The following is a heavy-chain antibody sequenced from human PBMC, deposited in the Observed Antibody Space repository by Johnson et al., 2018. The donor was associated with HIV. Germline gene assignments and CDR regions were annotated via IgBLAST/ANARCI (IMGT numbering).Heavy chain of an antibody. V-gene: IGHV3-30*04. CDR3: ASSWGNAFEI. Sequence: QVQLVESGGGVVQPGRSLRLSCAASGFTFTTYAMHWVRQAPGKGLEWVAVISYDGSNKYYADSVKGRFTISRDNSKNTRYLQMNSLRAEDTAVYYCASSWGNAFEILGQGTMVTVSS. J-gene: IGHJ3*02. D-gene: IGHD7-27*01. CDR1: GFTFTTYA. CDR2: ISYDGSNK.